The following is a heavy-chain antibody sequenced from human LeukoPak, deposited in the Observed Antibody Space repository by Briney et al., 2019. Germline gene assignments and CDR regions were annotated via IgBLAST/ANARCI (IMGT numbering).Heavy chain of an antibody. J-gene: IGHJ4*02. V-gene: IGHV1-8*01. Sequence: ASVKVSCKASGYTFASYDINWVRQATGQGLEWMGWMNPNSGNTGYAQKFQGRVTMTRNTSISTAYMELSSLRSEDTAVYYCARPQEVSYYDSSGYYSYWGQGTLVTVSS. CDR1: GYTFASYD. CDR3: ARPQEVSYYDSSGYYSY. CDR2: MNPNSGNT. D-gene: IGHD3-22*01.